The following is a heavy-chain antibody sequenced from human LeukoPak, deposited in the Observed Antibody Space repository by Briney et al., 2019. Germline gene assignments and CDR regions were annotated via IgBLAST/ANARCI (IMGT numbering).Heavy chain of an antibody. CDR3: ARSWIQLKAFDY. V-gene: IGHV4-30-2*01. CDR1: GGSISSGGYS. J-gene: IGHJ4*02. D-gene: IGHD5-18*01. CDR2: IYHSGST. Sequence: SQTLSLTCAVSGGSISSGGYSWSWIRQPPGEGLEWIGYIYHSGSTYYNPSLKSRVTISVDRSKNQFSLKLSSVTAADTAVYYCARSWIQLKAFDYWGQGTLVTVSS.